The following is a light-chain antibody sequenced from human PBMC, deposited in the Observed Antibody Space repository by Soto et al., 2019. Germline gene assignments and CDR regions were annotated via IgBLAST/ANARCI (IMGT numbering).Light chain of an antibody. Sequence: DIVMTQSPDSLAVSLGETATINCRSSQSLYYSSNNRSYLAWFQHKSGQPPKMIIFWASTRDAGVPDRFRGSGSGTDFTLTISSLQPEDVAVYYCQQYYSGPVFTFGPGTRVDIK. CDR2: WAS. J-gene: IGKJ3*01. V-gene: IGKV4-1*01. CDR1: QSLYYSSNNRSY. CDR3: QQYYSGPVFT.